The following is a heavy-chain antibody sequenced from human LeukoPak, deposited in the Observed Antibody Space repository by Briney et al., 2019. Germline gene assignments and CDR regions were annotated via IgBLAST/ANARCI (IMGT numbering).Heavy chain of an antibody. J-gene: IGHJ4*02. Sequence: GGSLRLSCAASGFTFSSYSMNWVRQAPGKGLEWVSSISSSSSYIYYADSVKGRFTISRDNAKNSLYLQMNSLRAEDTAVYYCAKDLERHIVVVTSSAVDYWGQGTLVTVSS. V-gene: IGHV3-21*01. CDR2: ISSSSSYI. D-gene: IGHD2-21*02. CDR3: AKDLERHIVVVTSSAVDY. CDR1: GFTFSSYS.